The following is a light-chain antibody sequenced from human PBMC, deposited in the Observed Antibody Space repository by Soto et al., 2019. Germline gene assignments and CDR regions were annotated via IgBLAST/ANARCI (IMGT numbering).Light chain of an antibody. J-gene: IGLJ2*01. CDR1: SSNIGTNT. Sequence: QSVLTQPPSASGTPGQRVTSCCSGSSSNIGTNTVIWYQQLPGAAPKLNTYSDNQRPSGVPDRFSGSKSGTSASLAISGLQYEDEADYYCAAWDVSLVVFGGGTKLTVL. CDR3: AAWDVSLVV. CDR2: SDN. V-gene: IGLV1-44*01.